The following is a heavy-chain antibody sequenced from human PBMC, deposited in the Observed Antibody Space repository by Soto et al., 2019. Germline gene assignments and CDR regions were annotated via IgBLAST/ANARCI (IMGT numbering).Heavy chain of an antibody. D-gene: IGHD6-19*01. Sequence: SVKVSCKASVGTFSRNAISWGRQAPGQGLEWMGGIIPIFGTANYAQKFQGRVTITADESTSTAYMELSSLRSEDTAVYYCARPLDRASSGRCGEYYYYYYCMDVWGQGTMVTVSS. J-gene: IGHJ6*02. CDR1: VGTFSRNA. V-gene: IGHV1-69*13. CDR2: IIPIFGTA. CDR3: ARPLDRASSGRCGEYYYYYYCMDV.